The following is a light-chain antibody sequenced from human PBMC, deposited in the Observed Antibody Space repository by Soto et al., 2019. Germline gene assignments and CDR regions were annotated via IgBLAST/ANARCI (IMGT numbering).Light chain of an antibody. CDR1: QSVSSTY. CDR2: GAS. V-gene: IGKV3-20*01. CDR3: QQYGRSPPFT. J-gene: IGKJ2*01. Sequence: EIVLPQSPGTLSLSPGARATLSCRASQSVSSTYIAWYQQNPGRAPRLLIYGASSRATGIPDRFSGSGSGTDFTLTISRLQPEDFAVYFCQQYGRSPPFTFGQGTKVEIK.